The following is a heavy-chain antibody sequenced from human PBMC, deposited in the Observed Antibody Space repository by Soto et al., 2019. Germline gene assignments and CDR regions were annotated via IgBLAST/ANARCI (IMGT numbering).Heavy chain of an antibody. D-gene: IGHD3-3*01. CDR3: ARTLGVVFLSCYATYYYGMDV. CDR1: GGTFSSYT. Sequence: ASVKVSCKASGGTFSSYTISWVRQAPGQGLEWMGRIIPILGIANYAQKFQGRVTITADKSTSTAYMELSSLRSEDTAVYYCARTLGVVFLSCYATYYYGMDVWGQGTTVTVSS. CDR2: IIPILGIA. V-gene: IGHV1-69*02. J-gene: IGHJ6*02.